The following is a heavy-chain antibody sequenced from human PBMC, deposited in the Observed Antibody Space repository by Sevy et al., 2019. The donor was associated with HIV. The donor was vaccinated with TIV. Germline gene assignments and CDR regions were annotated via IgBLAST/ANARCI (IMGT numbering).Heavy chain of an antibody. D-gene: IGHD1-7*01. CDR1: GYTFTGDY. CDR2: VYPNSGGT. CDR3: ARDAGGGTTNSGMDV. V-gene: IGHV1-2*06. Sequence: ASVKVSCKASGYTFTGDYLHWVRQAPGQGLAWMGRVYPNSGGTNYAQKFQDRVTMTRDTSISTAYMELNRLRSDDTAVYYCARDAGGGTTNSGMDVWGQGTTVTVSS. J-gene: IGHJ6*02.